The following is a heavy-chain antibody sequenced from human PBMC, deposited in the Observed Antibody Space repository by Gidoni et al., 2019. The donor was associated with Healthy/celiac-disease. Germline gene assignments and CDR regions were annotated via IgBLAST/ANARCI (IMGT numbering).Heavy chain of an antibody. CDR2: ISGSGGST. V-gene: IGHV3-23*01. CDR1: GFTFSSYA. Sequence: EVQLLESGGGLVQPGGSLRLSCSASGFTFSSYAMRWVRQAPGKGLEWVSAISGSGGSTYYADSVKGRFTISRDNSKNTLYLQMNSLRAEDTAVYYCAKSQILSSGSVHFDYWGQGTLVTVSS. D-gene: IGHD6-19*01. J-gene: IGHJ4*02. CDR3: AKSQILSSGSVHFDY.